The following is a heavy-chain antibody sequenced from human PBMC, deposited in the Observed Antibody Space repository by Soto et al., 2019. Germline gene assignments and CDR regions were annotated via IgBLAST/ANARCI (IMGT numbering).Heavy chain of an antibody. J-gene: IGHJ4*02. CDR1: GRSLSGYY. CDR3: AIGTRSTLMTMAHFDC. V-gene: IGHV4-34*01. CDR2: IHHTGST. D-gene: IGHD1-1*01. Sequence: QVQLQQWGAGLLKPSETLSLTCDGRSLSGYYWSWLRQSPGVGLEWIGEIHHTGSTNYNPSLKSRVTISADMSKNQLFLKLISVTAANKAVYYCAIGTRSTLMTMAHFDCWGPGSLVTASS.